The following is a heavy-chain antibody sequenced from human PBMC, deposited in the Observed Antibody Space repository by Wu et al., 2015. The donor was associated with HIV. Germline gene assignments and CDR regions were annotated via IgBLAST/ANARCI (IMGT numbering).Heavy chain of an antibody. V-gene: IGHV1-69*12. D-gene: IGHD2-2*01. Sequence: QVQLVQSGAEVKKPGSSVKVSCKASGGTFSSYAISWVRQAPGQGLEWMGGIIPIFGTANYAQKFQGRVTITADESTSTAYMELSSLRSEDTAVYYCARDLMGYCSSTSCLGAFDIWGQGTMVTVSS. J-gene: IGHJ3*02. CDR2: IIPIFGTA. CDR1: GGTFSSYA. CDR3: ARDLMGYCSSTSCLGAFDI.